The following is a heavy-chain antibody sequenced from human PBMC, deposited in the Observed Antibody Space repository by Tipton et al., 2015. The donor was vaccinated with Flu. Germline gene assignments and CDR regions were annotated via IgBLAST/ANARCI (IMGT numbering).Heavy chain of an antibody. V-gene: IGHV4-30-4*01. CDR3: ARTPARDYARGGRAFDI. Sequence: TLSLTCTVSGGSITSGDYYWSWIRQPPGKGLEWIGYIYYSGSAFINSSLESRVTISVDTSKNQFFLKLRSVTAADTAVYYCARTPARDYARGGRAFDIWGQGTMAAVSS. CDR2: IYYSGSA. J-gene: IGHJ3*02. CDR1: GGSITSGDYY. D-gene: IGHD4-17*01.